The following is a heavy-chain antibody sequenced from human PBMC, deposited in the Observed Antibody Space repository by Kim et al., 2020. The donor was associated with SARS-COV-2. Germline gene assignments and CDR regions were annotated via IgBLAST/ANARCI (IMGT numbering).Heavy chain of an antibody. Sequence: PSLRSRVTISVDKSKNQFSLKRSSVTAADTAVYYCARVAFSGNYYYGMDVWGQGTTVTVSS. J-gene: IGHJ6*02. V-gene: IGHV4-4*02. D-gene: IGHD1-26*01. CDR3: ARVAFSGNYYYGMDV.